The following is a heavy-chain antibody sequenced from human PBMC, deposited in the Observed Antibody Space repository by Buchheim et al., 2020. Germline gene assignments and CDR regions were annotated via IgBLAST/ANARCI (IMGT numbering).Heavy chain of an antibody. CDR3: ARGGRTGFRELLRNWFDP. CDR1: GGSISSSNW. V-gene: IGHV4-4*02. CDR2: IHTSGTT. D-gene: IGHD3-10*01. Sequence: QVQLQESGPGLVKPSWTLSLTCAVSGGSISSSNWWSWVRQPPGKGLEWIGEIHTSGTTDYNPSLKSRVTMSVDTPQNQFSLRLTSVTAADTAVYYCARGGRTGFRELLRNWFDPWGQGTL. J-gene: IGHJ5*02.